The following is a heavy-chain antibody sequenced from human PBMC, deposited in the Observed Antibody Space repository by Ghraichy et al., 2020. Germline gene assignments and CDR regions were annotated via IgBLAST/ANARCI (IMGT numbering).Heavy chain of an antibody. CDR2: IYYSGST. CDR1: GGSISSGGYY. V-gene: IGHV4-31*03. CDR3: ARAGKGRDGYNYFDY. Sequence: SQTLSLTCTVSGGSISSGGYYWSWIRQHPGKGLEWIGYIYYSGSTYYNPSLKSRVTISVDTSKNQFSLKLSSVTAADTAVYYCARAGKGRDGYNYFDYWGQGTLVTVSS. D-gene: IGHD5-24*01. J-gene: IGHJ4*02.